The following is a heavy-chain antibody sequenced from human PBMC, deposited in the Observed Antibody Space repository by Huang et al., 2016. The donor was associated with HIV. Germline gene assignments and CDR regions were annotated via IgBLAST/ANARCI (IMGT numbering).Heavy chain of an antibody. Sequence: QVQLVQSGNEVKKPGASVKVSCKASDYSFNSYGMNWVRQAPGQGLEWMGWINAYNGNTNYAQTLQGRGALTTDTSTSTAYMELRTLLSDDTAVYYCARQGFGRSDAFDIWGQGTMVTVSS. CDR2: INAYNGNT. V-gene: IGHV1-18*01. CDR1: DYSFNSYG. J-gene: IGHJ3*02. D-gene: IGHD3-10*01. CDR3: ARQGFGRSDAFDI.